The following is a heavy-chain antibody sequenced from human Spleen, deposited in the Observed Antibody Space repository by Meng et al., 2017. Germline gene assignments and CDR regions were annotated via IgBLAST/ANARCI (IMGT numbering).Heavy chain of an antibody. CDR3: TRDGYLDCSRTNCFDY. J-gene: IGHJ4*02. Sequence: VKPVQSGLELRKPGASVKVSCKASGYTFTNYAINWLRQAPGQGLEWMGWNDTKTGHPTYAQGFTGRLVFSLDTSVSTTYLQISGLKAADTAVYYCTRDGYLDCSRTNCFDYWGQGALVTVSS. D-gene: IGHD2-2*01. V-gene: IGHV7-4-1*02. CDR2: NDTKTGHP. CDR1: GYTFTNYA.